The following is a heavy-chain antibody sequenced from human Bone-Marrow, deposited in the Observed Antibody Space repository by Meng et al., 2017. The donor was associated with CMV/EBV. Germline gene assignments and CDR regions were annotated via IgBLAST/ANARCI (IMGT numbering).Heavy chain of an antibody. V-gene: IGHV3-43*01. CDR1: GFTFDDYT. Sequence: GESLKISCAASGFTFDDYTMHWVRQAPGKGLEWVSLISWDGGSTYYADSVKGRFTISRDNSKNSLYLQMNSLRTEDTALYYCAKDILRGTTSGAFDYWGQGTLVTGSS. D-gene: IGHD1-7*01. J-gene: IGHJ4*02. CDR3: AKDILRGTTSGAFDY. CDR2: ISWDGGST.